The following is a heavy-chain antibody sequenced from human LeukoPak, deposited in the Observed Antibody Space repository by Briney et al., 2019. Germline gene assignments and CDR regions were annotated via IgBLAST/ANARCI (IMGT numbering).Heavy chain of an antibody. D-gene: IGHD3-3*01. CDR2: ISGSGGST. Sequence: GGSLRLSCAASGFTSSSYAMSWVRQAPGKGLEWVSAISGSGGSTYYADSVKGRFTISRDNSKNTLYLQMNSLRAEDTAVYYCAKSTGRFLEWLTPNNYYYYGMDVWGQGTTVTVSS. CDR3: AKSTGRFLEWLTPNNYYYYGMDV. CDR1: GFTSSSYA. J-gene: IGHJ6*02. V-gene: IGHV3-23*01.